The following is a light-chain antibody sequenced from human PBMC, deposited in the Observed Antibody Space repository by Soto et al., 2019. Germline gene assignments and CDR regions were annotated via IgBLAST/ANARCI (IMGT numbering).Light chain of an antibody. CDR3: SSYTGGSTPYV. V-gene: IGLV2-14*03. CDR2: DVS. CDR1: SSDVGAYNY. J-gene: IGLJ1*01. Sequence: QSVLTQPASVSASPGQSITISCTGTSSDVGAYNYVSRYQHHPGKAPKLMIHDVSNRPSGISNRFSGSKSGNTASLTISGLQADDEADYYCSSYTGGSTPYVFGTGTKVTVL.